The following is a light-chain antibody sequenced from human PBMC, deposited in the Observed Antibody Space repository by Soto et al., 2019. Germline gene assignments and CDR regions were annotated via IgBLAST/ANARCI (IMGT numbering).Light chain of an antibody. Sequence: DIQMTQSPSSLSASVGDTVTITCRPSENIGSYLNWYQQRPGQAPKLLIFLASTLESGVPSRFGGSGSGTDFTLTISSLQPEDFATYYCQQSFSNPRTFGGGTKVEIQ. V-gene: IGKV1-39*01. CDR1: ENIGSY. CDR2: LAS. J-gene: IGKJ4*01. CDR3: QQSFSNPRT.